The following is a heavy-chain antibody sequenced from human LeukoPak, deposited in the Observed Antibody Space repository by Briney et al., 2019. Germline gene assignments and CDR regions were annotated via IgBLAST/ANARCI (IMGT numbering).Heavy chain of an antibody. CDR2: IKPDGSKI. V-gene: IGHV3-7*01. Sequence: GGSLCPSCAASGFSFSNYWMSWVRQAPAQGLEWVANIKPDGSKIYYVDSVKGRFTISRDNAKNSLYLQMNSLRAEDTAVYYCARDDGMRTVDYWGQG. D-gene: IGHD2-8*01. J-gene: IGHJ4*02. CDR1: GFSFSNYW. CDR3: ARDDGMRTVDY.